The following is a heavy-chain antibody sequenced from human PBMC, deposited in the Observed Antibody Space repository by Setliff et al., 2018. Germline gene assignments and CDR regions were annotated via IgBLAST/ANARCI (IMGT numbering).Heavy chain of an antibody. D-gene: IGHD1-26*01. V-gene: IGHV4-31*03. CDR1: GGSISSGGYY. Sequence: SETLSLTCTVSGGSISSGGYYWSWIRQHPGKGLEWIGYIYYSGSTCYNPSLKSRVTISVDTSKNQFSLKLSSVTAADTAVYYCARDRRIVGARHAFDIWGQGTMVTVSS. J-gene: IGHJ3*02. CDR3: ARDRRIVGARHAFDI. CDR2: IYYSGST.